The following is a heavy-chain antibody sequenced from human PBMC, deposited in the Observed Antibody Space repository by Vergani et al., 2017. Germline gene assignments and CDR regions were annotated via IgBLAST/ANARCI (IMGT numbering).Heavy chain of an antibody. CDR2: IYYSGST. D-gene: IGHD1-1*01. V-gene: IGHV4-61*01. CDR3: ARAGLEFDY. CDR1: GGSVSSGSYY. J-gene: IGHJ4*02. Sequence: QVQLQESGPGLVKPSETLSLTCTVSGGSVSSGSYYWSWIRQPPGKGLEWIGYIYYSGSTNYNPSLKSRVTISVDTSKNQFSLKLSSVTAADTAVYYCARAGLEFDYWGQGTLVTVSS.